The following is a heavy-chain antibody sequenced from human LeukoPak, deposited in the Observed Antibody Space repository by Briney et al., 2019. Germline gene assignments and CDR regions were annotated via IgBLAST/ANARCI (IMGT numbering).Heavy chain of an antibody. CDR3: ARSPSYSSSWYALDS. V-gene: IGHV3-13*01. CDR2: IGTAGDT. CDR1: GFSFSGYD. Sequence: GGSLRLSCEASGFSFSGYDMHWVRQATGKGLEWVSAIGTAGDTYYSDSVRGRFTTSRENAKNSLDLQMHSLGAGDTAVYYGARSPSYSSSWYALDSWGQGTLVTVSS. D-gene: IGHD6-13*01. J-gene: IGHJ4*02.